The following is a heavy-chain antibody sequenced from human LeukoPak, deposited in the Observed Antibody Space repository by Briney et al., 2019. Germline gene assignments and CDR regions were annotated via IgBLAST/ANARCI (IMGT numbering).Heavy chain of an antibody. CDR2: INPNSGGT. CDR3: ARDSGLYRIYWFDP. J-gene: IGHJ5*02. CDR1: GYTFTGYY. Sequence: GASVKVSCKASGYTFTGYYMHWVRQAPGQGLEWMGWINPNSGGTNYAQKFQGRVTMTRDTSISTAYMELSRLRSDDTAVYYCARDSGLYRIYWFDPWGQGTLVTVSS. V-gene: IGHV1-2*02. D-gene: IGHD2-8*01.